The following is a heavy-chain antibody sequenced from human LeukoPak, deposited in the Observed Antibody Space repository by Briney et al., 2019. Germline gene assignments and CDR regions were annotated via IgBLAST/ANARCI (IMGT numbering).Heavy chain of an antibody. CDR1: GFIFKTHG. CDR2: IWYDGISK. D-gene: IGHD2-15*01. CDR3: ARYCSGGSCYSGYYYGMDV. J-gene: IGHJ6*02. V-gene: IGHV3-33*01. Sequence: PGRSLRFSCAASGFIFKTHGMHWVRQAPGKGLEWVALIWYDGISKYYVDSVKGRFNISRDNSKNTLYLQMNSLRVEDTAVYYCARYCSGGSCYSGYYYGMDVWGQGTTVTVSS.